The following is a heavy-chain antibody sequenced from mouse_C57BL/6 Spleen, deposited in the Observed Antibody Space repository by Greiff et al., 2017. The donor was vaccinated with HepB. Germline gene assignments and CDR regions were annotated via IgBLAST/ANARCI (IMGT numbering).Heavy chain of an antibody. J-gene: IGHJ4*01. CDR2: INPSNGGT. D-gene: IGHD1-1*01. CDR1: GYTFTSYW. V-gene: IGHV1-53*01. Sequence: VQLQQSGTELVKPGASVKLSCKASGYTFTSYWMHWVKQRPGQGLEWIGNINPSNGGTNYNEKFKSKATLTVDKSSSTAYMQLSSLTSEDSAVYYCARDYYGSSYSYYAMDYWGQGTSVTVSS. CDR3: ARDYYGSSYSYYAMDY.